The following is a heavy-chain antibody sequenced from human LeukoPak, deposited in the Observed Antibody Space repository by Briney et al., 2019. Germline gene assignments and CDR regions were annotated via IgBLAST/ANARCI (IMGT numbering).Heavy chain of an antibody. D-gene: IGHD3-22*01. CDR2: ISYSGTT. CDR1: GGSISSYY. V-gene: IGHV4-59*01. CDR3: ARGVVNYYYGMDV. J-gene: IGHJ6*02. Sequence: SETLSLTCTVSGGSISSYYRSWIRQPPGKGLEWIGYISYSGTTNYNPSLKSRVTISVAPSKNQFSLKLRSVTAPDTAVYYCARGVVNYYYGMDVWGQGTTVTVSS.